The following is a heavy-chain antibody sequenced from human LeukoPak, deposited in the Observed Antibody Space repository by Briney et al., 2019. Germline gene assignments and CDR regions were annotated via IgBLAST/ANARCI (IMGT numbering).Heavy chain of an antibody. CDR3: ARDGYYYDSSGYFSY. J-gene: IGHJ4*02. Sequence: ASVKVSCKASGYTFTSYGISWVRQAPGQGLEWMGWISAYNGNTNYAQKLQGRVTMTRDTSTSTVYMELSSLRSEDTAVYYCARDGYYYDSSGYFSYWGQGTLVTVSS. CDR1: GYTFTSYG. V-gene: IGHV1-18*01. CDR2: ISAYNGNT. D-gene: IGHD3-22*01.